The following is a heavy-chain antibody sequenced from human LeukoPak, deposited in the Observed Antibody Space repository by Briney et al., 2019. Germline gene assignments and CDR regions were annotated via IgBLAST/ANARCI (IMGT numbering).Heavy chain of an antibody. Sequence: GGSLRLSCAASGFTFSSYAMSWVRQAPGKGLEWVSAISGSGGSTYYADPVKGRFTISRDNSKNTLYLQMNSLRAEDTAVYYCARSIGGGSYGVFDYWGQGTLVTVSS. CDR2: ISGSGGST. J-gene: IGHJ4*02. CDR1: GFTFSSYA. CDR3: ARSIGGGSYGVFDY. D-gene: IGHD1-26*01. V-gene: IGHV3-23*01.